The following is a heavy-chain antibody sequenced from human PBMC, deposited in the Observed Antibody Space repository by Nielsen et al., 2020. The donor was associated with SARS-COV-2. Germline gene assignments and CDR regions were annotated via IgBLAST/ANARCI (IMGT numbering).Heavy chain of an antibody. CDR2: IIPIFGTA. Sequence: SVKVSCKASGYKFTNYDIHWVRQAPGQGLEWMGGIIPIFGTANYAQKFQGRVTITADESTSTAYMELSSLRSEDTAVYYCARDLVVVVPAATYGMDVWGQGTTVTVSS. D-gene: IGHD2-2*01. J-gene: IGHJ6*02. CDR3: ARDLVVVVPAATYGMDV. CDR1: GYKFTNYD. V-gene: IGHV1-69*13.